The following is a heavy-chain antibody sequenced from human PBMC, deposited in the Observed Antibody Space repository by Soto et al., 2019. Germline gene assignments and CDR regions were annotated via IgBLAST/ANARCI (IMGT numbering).Heavy chain of an antibody. CDR1: GGSFSGYY. J-gene: IGHJ6*02. CDR2: INHSGST. D-gene: IGHD6-13*01. V-gene: IGHV4-34*01. Sequence: SETLSLTCAVYGGSFSGYYWSWIRQPPGKGLEWIGEINHSGSTNYNPSLKSRVTISVDTSKNQFSLKLSSVTAADTAVYYCARRTAAGGMDVWGQGTTVTV. CDR3: ARRTAAGGMDV.